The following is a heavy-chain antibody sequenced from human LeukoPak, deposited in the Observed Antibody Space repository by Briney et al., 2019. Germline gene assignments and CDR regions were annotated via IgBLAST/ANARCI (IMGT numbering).Heavy chain of an antibody. CDR3: AKDRMESGYYNGFDY. D-gene: IGHD3-22*01. CDR1: GFTFDDYA. J-gene: IGHJ4*02. V-gene: IGHV3-9*01. CDR2: ISWNSGSI. Sequence: GRSLRLSCAASGFTFDDYAMHWVRQAPGKGLEWVSGISWNSGSIGYADSVKGRFTISRDNAKNSLYLQMNSLRAEDTASYYCAKDRMESGYYNGFDYWGQGTLVTVSS.